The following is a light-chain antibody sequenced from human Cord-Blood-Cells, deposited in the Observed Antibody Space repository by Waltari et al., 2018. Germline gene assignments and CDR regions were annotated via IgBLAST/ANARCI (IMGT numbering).Light chain of an antibody. CDR1: SSNIGAGYD. CDR2: VNI. V-gene: IGLV1-40*01. CDR3: QSYGSSLCGSV. J-gene: IGLJ2*01. Sequence: QSVLTQPPSVSGAPGQRVTISCTGSSSNIGAGYDVHWYQQLPGTAPKLLIYVNITRPSVLPRRLCGSNSGTSASLATAGLQAEDEADYCCQSYGSSLCGSVFGGGTKLTVL.